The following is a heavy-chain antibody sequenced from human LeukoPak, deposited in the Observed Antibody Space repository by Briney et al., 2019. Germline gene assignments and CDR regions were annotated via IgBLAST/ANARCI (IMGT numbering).Heavy chain of an antibody. J-gene: IGHJ4*02. CDR3: VRDARLATI. CDR1: GFPLSDYY. Sequence: GGPLTLPCAPSGFPLSDYYKNWPPPPPGGAGVGVPYNSCSNRDTNYADSAKGRFTYSRDNAKKSLYLQLNSLRVEDTAVYYCVRDARLATIWGQGTLVTVSS. CDR2: NSCSNRDT. D-gene: IGHD5-12*01. V-gene: IGHV3-11*05.